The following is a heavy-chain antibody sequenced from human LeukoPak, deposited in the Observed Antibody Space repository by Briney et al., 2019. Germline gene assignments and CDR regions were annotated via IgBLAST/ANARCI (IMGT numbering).Heavy chain of an antibody. D-gene: IGHD3-10*01. V-gene: IGHV1-18*01. Sequence: ASVKVSCTASGYTFINQAISWVRQAPGQGLEWMGWTSPFNGKTDYAQTFQGRLTMTTDASTSTAHMELRSLRSADTAIYYCARGGSGSYLDYWGQGTLVAVSS. J-gene: IGHJ4*02. CDR1: GYTFINQA. CDR2: TSPFNGKT. CDR3: ARGGSGSYLDY.